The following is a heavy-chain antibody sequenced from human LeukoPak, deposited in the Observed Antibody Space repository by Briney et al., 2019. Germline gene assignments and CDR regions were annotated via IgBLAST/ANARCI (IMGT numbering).Heavy chain of an antibody. V-gene: IGHV3-9*01. CDR3: ATYTLHSYGSGSIDS. CDR2: ISWSGGNS. Sequence: RGRSLRLSCAASGFTFDDYAMFWVRQAPGKGLEGVSGISWSGGNSGYADSVKGRFTISRDNAKNSLYLQVNSLRAEDTALYYCATYTLHSYGSGSIDSWGQGTLVTVSS. D-gene: IGHD3-10*01. CDR1: GFTFDDYA. J-gene: IGHJ4*02.